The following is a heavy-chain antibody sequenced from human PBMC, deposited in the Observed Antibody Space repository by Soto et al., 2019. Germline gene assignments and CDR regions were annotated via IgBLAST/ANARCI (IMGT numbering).Heavy chain of an antibody. CDR2: ISYDGSNK. D-gene: IGHD3-10*01. J-gene: IGHJ6*02. Sequence: RGSLRLSCAASGFTFSSYGMHWVRQAPGKGLEWVAVISYDGSNKYYADSVKGRFTISRDNSKNTLYLQMNSLRAEDTAVYYCAKDTFRPTAEYVLLWFGELLSHYGMDVWGQGTTVTVSS. V-gene: IGHV3-30*18. CDR1: GFTFSSYG. CDR3: AKDTFRPTAEYVLLWFGELLSHYGMDV.